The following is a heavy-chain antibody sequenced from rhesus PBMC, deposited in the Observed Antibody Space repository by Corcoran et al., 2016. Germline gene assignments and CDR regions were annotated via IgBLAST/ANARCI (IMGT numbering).Heavy chain of an antibody. CDR1: GFTFSGHD. V-gene: IGHV3-136*01. CDR2: IGYTGKTI. Sequence: EVQLVESGGGLVQPGGSLRLSCAASGFTFSGHDMNLVRQAPGKGLEWVSYIGYTGKTIYYADSVTGRFTSSRDNAKNSLFLQMCSLRAEDTAVYYCTRETSGFEFWGQGALVTVSS. J-gene: IGHJ1*01. D-gene: IGHD2-21*01. CDR3: TRETSGFEF.